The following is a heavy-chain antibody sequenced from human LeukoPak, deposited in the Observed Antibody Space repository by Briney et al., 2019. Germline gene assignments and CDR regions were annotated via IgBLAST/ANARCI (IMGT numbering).Heavy chain of an antibody. CDR2: IKSKTDGGTT. CDR3: ATNYDDSREAFDV. CDR1: GFTFTNAW. D-gene: IGHD3-3*01. J-gene: IGHJ3*01. V-gene: IGHV3-15*07. Sequence: PGGSLRLSCAASGFTFTNAWMNWVRQAPGKGLEWVGRIKSKTDGGTTDYAAPVKGRFTISRDDSKNTLYLQMNSLRADDTAICYCATNYDDSREAFDVWGQGTVVTVSS.